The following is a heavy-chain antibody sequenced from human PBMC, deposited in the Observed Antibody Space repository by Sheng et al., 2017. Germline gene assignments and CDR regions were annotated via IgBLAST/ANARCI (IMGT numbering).Heavy chain of an antibody. D-gene: IGHD3-10*01. V-gene: IGHV4-39*07. CDR3: ARVKVGGSGPGAFDI. Sequence: QLQLQESGPGLVKPSETLSLTCTVSGGSISSSSYYWGWIRQPPGKGLEWIGSIYYSGSTYYNPSLKSRVTISVDTSKNQFSLKLSSVTAADTAVYYCARVKVGGSGPGAFDIWGQGTMVTVSS. CDR1: GGSISSSSYY. J-gene: IGHJ3*02. CDR2: IYYSGST.